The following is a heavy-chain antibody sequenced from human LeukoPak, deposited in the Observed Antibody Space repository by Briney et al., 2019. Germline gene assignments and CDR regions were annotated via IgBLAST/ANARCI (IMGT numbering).Heavy chain of an antibody. V-gene: IGHV3-48*03. D-gene: IGHD5-12*01. CDR2: ISSSGSTI. CDR3: ARGPVDSLNWFDP. J-gene: IGHJ5*02. Sequence: GGSLRLSCAASGFIFSSYEMNWVRQAPGKGLEWVSYISSSGSTIYSADSVKGRFTISRDNAKNSLYLQMNSLRAEDTAVYYCARGPVDSLNWFDPWGQGTLVTVSS. CDR1: GFIFSSYE.